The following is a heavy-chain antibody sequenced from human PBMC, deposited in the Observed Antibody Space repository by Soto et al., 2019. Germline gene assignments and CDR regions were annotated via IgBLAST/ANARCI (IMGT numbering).Heavy chain of an antibody. CDR3: AKDPVFWSGMNWFDP. D-gene: IGHD3-3*01. Sequence: GGSLRLSCAASGFTFSSYGMSWVRQAPGKGLEWVSAISGSGGSTYYADSVKGRFTISRDNSKNTLYLQMNSLRAEDTAVYYCAKDPVFWSGMNWFDPWGQGTLVTVSS. CDR2: ISGSGGST. V-gene: IGHV3-23*01. J-gene: IGHJ5*02. CDR1: GFTFSSYG.